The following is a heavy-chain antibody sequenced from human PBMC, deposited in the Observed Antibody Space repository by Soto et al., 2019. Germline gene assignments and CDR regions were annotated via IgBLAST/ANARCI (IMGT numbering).Heavy chain of an antibody. D-gene: IGHD6-13*01. CDR3: ARSVAAAGPFDY. V-gene: IGHV4-30-4*01. CDR1: GGSISSGDYY. CDR2: IYYSGST. Sequence: SETLSLTCTVSGGSISSGDYYWSWIRQPPGKGLEWIGYIYYSGSTYYNPSLKSRVTISVDTSKNQFSLKLSSVTAADTAVYYCARSVAAAGPFDYWGQGTLVTVSS. J-gene: IGHJ4*02.